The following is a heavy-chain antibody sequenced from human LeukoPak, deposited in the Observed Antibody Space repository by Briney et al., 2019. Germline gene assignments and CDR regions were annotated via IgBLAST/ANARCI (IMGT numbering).Heavy chain of an antibody. V-gene: IGHV4-4*07. CDR2: IYSSGTT. CDR3: ARGAYSFDY. Sequence: SGTLSLTCTVSGGSITGSHWSWLRQSAGKGLEWIGRIYSSGTTNYNPSLKSRVTMSLDTSKNQFSLRLSSVTAADTAVYYCARGAYSFDYWGQGTLVTVSS. CDR1: GGSITGSH. J-gene: IGHJ4*02.